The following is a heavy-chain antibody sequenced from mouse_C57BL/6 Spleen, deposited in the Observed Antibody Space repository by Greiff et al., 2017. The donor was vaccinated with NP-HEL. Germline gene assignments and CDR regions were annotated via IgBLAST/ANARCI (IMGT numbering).Heavy chain of an antibody. J-gene: IGHJ4*01. CDR3: ARHGYYGCDDAMDY. D-gene: IGHD2-2*01. Sequence: VQLQESGPGLVAPSQSLSITCTVSGFSLTSYGVHWVRQPPGKGLEWLVVIWSDGSTTYNSALKSRLSISKDNSKSQVFLKMNSLQTDDTAMYYCARHGYYGCDDAMDYWGQGTSVTVSS. CDR2: IWSDGST. V-gene: IGHV2-6-1*01. CDR1: GFSLTSYG.